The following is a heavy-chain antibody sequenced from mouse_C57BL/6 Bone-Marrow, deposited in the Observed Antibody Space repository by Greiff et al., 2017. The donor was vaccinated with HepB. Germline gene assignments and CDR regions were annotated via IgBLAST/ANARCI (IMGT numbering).Heavy chain of an antibody. CDR3: ARGGYSNRYFDV. D-gene: IGHD2-5*01. J-gene: IGHJ1*03. Sequence: LQEPGAELVRPGSSVKLSCKASGYTFTSYWMHWVKQRPIQGLEWIGNIDPSDSETHYNQKFKDKATLTVDKSSSTAYMQLSSLTSEDSAVYYCARGGYSNRYFDVWGTGTTVTVSS. V-gene: IGHV1-52*01. CDR2: IDPSDSET. CDR1: GYTFTSYW.